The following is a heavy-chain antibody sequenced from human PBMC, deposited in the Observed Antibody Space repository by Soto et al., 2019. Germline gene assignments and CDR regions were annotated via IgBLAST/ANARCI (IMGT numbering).Heavy chain of an antibody. Sequence: GESLKISGKGSGSSFTKYWIGWVRQMPGKGLEWMAIIYPDESDTRYSPSFQGQVTISADKSISTAYLQWSSLKASDTAMYYCARRGRGIGGYYYGMDVWGQGTTVTVSS. CDR1: GSSFTKYW. CDR3: ARRGRGIGGYYYGMDV. D-gene: IGHD3-16*01. CDR2: IYPDESDT. V-gene: IGHV5-51*01. J-gene: IGHJ6*02.